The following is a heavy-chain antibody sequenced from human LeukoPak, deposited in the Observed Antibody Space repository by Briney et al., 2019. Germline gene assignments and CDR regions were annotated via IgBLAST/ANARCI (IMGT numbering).Heavy chain of an antibody. CDR1: GYTFTGCY. V-gene: IGHV1-2*02. CDR3: ARAVGTYSSSWYLFGY. CDR2: INPNSGGT. D-gene: IGHD6-13*01. Sequence: ASVKVSCKASGYTFTGCYMHWVRQAPGQGLEWMGWINPNSGGTNYAQKFQGRVTMTRDTSISTAYMELSRLRSDDTAVYYCARAVGTYSSSWYLFGYWGQGTLVTVSS. J-gene: IGHJ4*02.